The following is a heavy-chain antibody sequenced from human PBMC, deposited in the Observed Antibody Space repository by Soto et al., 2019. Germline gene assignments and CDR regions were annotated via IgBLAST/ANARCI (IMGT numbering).Heavy chain of an antibody. Sequence: EVQLVESGGGLVKPGGSLRLSCAASRFTFSGYSMNWVRQAPGKGLEWVSSISTSSSYIYYADSVQGRFTVSRDNAKNSLYLQMSSLRAEDTAVYYCARVLPCSSTSCYTDYYYAMDVWGQGTTVTVSS. CDR1: RFTFSGYS. CDR2: ISTSSSYI. D-gene: IGHD2-2*02. CDR3: ARVLPCSSTSCYTDYYYAMDV. J-gene: IGHJ6*02. V-gene: IGHV3-21*01.